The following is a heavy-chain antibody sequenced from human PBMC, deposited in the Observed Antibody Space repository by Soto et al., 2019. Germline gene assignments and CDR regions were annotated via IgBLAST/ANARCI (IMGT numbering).Heavy chain of an antibody. CDR3: VSQRTSVLTQAYFDY. CDR1: GGSVSNSNYY. V-gene: IGHV4-39*01. J-gene: IGHJ4*02. D-gene: IGHD2-8*01. Sequence: SETLSLTCTVSGGSVSNSNYYWGWIRQSPGKGLEWIGSVYYRGRSYSKSSVKSRVTISVDTSKNQFSLNLNSVTASDTAVYFCVSQRTSVLTQAYFDYWGPGALVTVSS. CDR2: VYYRGRS.